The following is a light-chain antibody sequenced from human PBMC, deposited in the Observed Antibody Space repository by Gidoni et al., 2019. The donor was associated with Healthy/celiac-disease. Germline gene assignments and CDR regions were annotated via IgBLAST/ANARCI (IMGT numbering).Light chain of an antibody. CDR3: QQDGSSPWT. J-gene: IGKJ1*01. V-gene: IGKV3-20*01. CDR1: QSVSSSY. Sequence: EIVLTPSPGTLSLSPGERATLSCRASQSVSSSYLAWYQQKPGQAPRLLIYGASSRATGIPDRFSGRGSGTDFTLTISRLEPEDFAVYYCQQDGSSPWTFGQGTKVEIK. CDR2: GAS.